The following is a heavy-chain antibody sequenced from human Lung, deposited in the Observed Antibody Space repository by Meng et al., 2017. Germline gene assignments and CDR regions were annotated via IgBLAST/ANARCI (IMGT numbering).Heavy chain of an antibody. V-gene: IGHV3-33*01. CDR1: GFSFRSYG. J-gene: IGHJ4*02. CDR3: ARDERATQFEY. CDR2: IWNDGRNQ. Sequence: GGVVESGGGVVQPGRCLRVSCEASGFSFRSYGMHGVCQAPGKGREWVAVIWNDGRNQYYADSVKGRFSISRDNSKNTLFLQMNGLRAEDTAMYFCARDERATQFEYWGQGTLVTVSS.